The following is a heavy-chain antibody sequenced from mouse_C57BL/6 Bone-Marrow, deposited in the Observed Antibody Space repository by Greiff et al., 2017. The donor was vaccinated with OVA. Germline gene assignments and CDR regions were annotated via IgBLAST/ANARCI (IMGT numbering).Heavy chain of an antibody. Sequence: QVQLQQSGPGLVQPSQSLSITCTVSGFSLTSYGVHWVRQSPGKGLEWLGVIWSGGSTDYNAAFMSRLSITKDNSKSQVFFKMNSLQADDTAIYYCAKNLRYDYGDYAMDYWGQGTSVTVSS. V-gene: IGHV2-5*01. D-gene: IGHD2-4*01. CDR2: IWSGGST. CDR1: GFSLTSYG. J-gene: IGHJ4*01. CDR3: AKNLRYDYGDYAMDY.